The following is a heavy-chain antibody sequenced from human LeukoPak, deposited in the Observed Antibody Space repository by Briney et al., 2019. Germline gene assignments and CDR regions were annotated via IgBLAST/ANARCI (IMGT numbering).Heavy chain of an antibody. Sequence: ASVKVSCKASGYTFTSYYMHWVRQAPGQGLEWMGIINPSGGSTSYAQKFQGRVTMTRDMSTSTVYVELSSLRSEDTAVYYCARGGPILLWFGELLSYYYMDVWGKGTTVTVSS. V-gene: IGHV1-46*01. J-gene: IGHJ6*03. CDR2: INPSGGST. CDR1: GYTFTSYY. D-gene: IGHD3-10*01. CDR3: ARGGPILLWFGELLSYYYMDV.